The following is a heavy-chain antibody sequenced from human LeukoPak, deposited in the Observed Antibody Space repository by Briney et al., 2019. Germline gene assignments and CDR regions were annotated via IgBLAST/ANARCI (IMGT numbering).Heavy chain of an antibody. CDR1: GFTFSSYV. CDR2: ITGNGGST. Sequence: GGSLRLSCAASGFTFSSYVMHWVRQAPGKGLEYVSAITGNGGSTYYADSVKGRFTISRDNAKNSLYLQMNSLRAGDTAVYYCASDREYYYGSGSFDYWGQGTLVTVSS. D-gene: IGHD3-10*01. V-gene: IGHV3-64*02. CDR3: ASDREYYYGSGSFDY. J-gene: IGHJ4*02.